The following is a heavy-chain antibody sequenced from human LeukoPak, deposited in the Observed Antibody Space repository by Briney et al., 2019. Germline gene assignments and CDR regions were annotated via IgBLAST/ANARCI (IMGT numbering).Heavy chain of an antibody. V-gene: IGHV6-1*01. CDR3: ARDSSGWRSIFDY. Sequence: SQTLSLTCAISGDSVSSNSAAWNSIRQSPSRGLEWLVRTYYRSKWHSDYAVSVKSPLTINPDTSKNQFSLQLNSVTPEDTAVYYCARDSSGWRSIFDYWGQGTLVSVSS. CDR1: GDSVSSNSAA. J-gene: IGHJ4*02. CDR2: TYYRSKWHS. D-gene: IGHD6-19*01.